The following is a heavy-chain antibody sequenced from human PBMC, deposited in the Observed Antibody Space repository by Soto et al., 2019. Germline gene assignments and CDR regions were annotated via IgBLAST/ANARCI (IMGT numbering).Heavy chain of an antibody. CDR1: GFTFSDYY. J-gene: IGHJ6*03. D-gene: IGHD3-10*01. CDR3: ARVGGSGSYRYYYYYMDV. V-gene: IGHV3-11*01. CDR2: ISSSGSTI. Sequence: GGSLRLSCAASGFTFSDYYMSWIRQAPGKGLEWVSYISSSGSTIYYADSVKGRFTISRDNAKNSLYLQMNSLRAEDTAVYYCARVGGSGSYRYYYYYMDVWGKGTTVTVSS.